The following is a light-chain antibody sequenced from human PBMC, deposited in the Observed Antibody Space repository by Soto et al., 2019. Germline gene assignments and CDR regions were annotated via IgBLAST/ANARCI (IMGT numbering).Light chain of an antibody. CDR1: QSVSSN. V-gene: IGKV3-15*01. Sequence: EIVMTQSPATLSVSPGERATLSCRASQSVSSNLAWYQQKPGQAPRLLIYCASTRATGIPARFSGSGSGAEFTLTISRLQSEDFAVYYCQQYNNWPPLTFGEGTRLEIK. J-gene: IGKJ5*01. CDR2: CAS. CDR3: QQYNNWPPLT.